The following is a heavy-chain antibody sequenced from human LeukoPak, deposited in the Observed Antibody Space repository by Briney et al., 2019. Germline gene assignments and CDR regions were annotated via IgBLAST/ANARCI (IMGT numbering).Heavy chain of an antibody. J-gene: IGHJ3*02. Sequence: GESLKISCKGSGYSFISYWIGWARQMPGKGLEWMGNIYLGDSDTRYSPSFQGQVTISVDKSISTAYLQWSSLKASDTAMYYCAGRISLSFDIWGQGTMVTVSS. V-gene: IGHV5-51*01. CDR1: GYSFISYW. CDR2: IYLGDSDT. CDR3: AGRISLSFDI.